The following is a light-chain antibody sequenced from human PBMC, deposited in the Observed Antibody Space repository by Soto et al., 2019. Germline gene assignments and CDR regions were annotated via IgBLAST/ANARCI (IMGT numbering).Light chain of an antibody. V-gene: IGKV3-20*01. Sequence: EIVLTQSPGTLSLYRGERATLSCRASQTVNSIYFAWYQRKPGQAPRPLIYGASNRATGIPDRFSGSGSGTDFTLTISRLEAEDFGVYYCQQYDTSPRTLGQGTKVEIK. J-gene: IGKJ1*01. CDR2: GAS. CDR1: QTVNSIY. CDR3: QQYDTSPRT.